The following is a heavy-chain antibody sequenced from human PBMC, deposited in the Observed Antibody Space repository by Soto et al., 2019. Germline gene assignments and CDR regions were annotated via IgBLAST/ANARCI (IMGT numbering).Heavy chain of an antibody. D-gene: IGHD4-17*01. CDR3: ARYVRPPVTRGNLFDY. V-gene: IGHV4-39*01. Sequence: QPPGQGLEWIGSIYYSGSTYYNPSLKSRVTISVDTSKNQFSLKLSSVTAADTAVYYCARYVRPPVTRGNLFDYWGQGTLLTVSS. CDR2: IYYSGST. J-gene: IGHJ4*02.